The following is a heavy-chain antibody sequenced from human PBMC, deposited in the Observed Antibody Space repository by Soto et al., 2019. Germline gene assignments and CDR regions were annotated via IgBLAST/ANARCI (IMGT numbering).Heavy chain of an antibody. J-gene: IGHJ5*02. CDR3: SKRRGGNPDEGFDP. Sequence: GESLKISCKGSGYSFSNYWIVWVRQMPGKGLEWMGIIYPGDSETKYSPSFQGQVTISADKSINTAYLQWISLKASDTAMYYCSKRRGGNPDEGFDPWGQGTLVTVSS. V-gene: IGHV5-51*01. CDR1: GYSFSNYW. D-gene: IGHD2-15*01. CDR2: IYPGDSET.